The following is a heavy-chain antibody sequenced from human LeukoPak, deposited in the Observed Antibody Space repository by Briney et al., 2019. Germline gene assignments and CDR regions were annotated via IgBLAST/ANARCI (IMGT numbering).Heavy chain of an antibody. CDR2: IHPSGST. D-gene: IGHD3-10*01. Sequence: SETLSLTCTVSGDSISIYYWSWIRQPAGKGLEWVGRIHPSGSTNYNLSLKSRVTMSLDTSNNQFSLKLSSVTAADTAVYFCARDVGSYMFDDWGQGTLVTVSS. CDR1: GDSISIYY. CDR3: ARDVGSYMFDD. V-gene: IGHV4-4*07. J-gene: IGHJ4*02.